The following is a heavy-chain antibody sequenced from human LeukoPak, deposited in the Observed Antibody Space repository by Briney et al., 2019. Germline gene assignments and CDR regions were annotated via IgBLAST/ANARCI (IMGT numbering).Heavy chain of an antibody. CDR2: IRYDGSNK. V-gene: IGHV3-30*02. J-gene: IGHJ3*02. CDR3: AKDLPNCSGGSCYGVIDAFDI. Sequence: PGGSLRLSCAASGFTFSSYGMHWVRQAPGRGLDWVAFIRYDGSNKYYADSVKGRFTISRDNSKNTLYLQMNGLRAEDTAVYYCAKDLPNCSGGSCYGVIDAFDIWGQGTMVTVSS. D-gene: IGHD2-15*01. CDR1: GFTFSSYG.